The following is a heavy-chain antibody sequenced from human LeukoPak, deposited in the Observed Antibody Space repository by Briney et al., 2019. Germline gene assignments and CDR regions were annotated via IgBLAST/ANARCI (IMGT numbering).Heavy chain of an antibody. V-gene: IGHV3-7*01. CDR3: AWYGVTHGLDV. CDR1: GFRLSNYW. D-gene: IGHD3-10*01. J-gene: IGHJ6*02. Sequence: TGGSLSLSCAASGFRLSNYWMSWVRQAPGKGLEWVANINQDRSDKYYVDSVMGRFTISKDNAKNSVYLQMNSLRPEDTAIYYGAWYGVTHGLDVWGQGTTVTVSS. CDR2: INQDRSDK.